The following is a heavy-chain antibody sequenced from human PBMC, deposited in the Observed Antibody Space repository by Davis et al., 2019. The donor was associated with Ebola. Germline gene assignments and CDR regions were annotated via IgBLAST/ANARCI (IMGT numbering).Heavy chain of an antibody. D-gene: IGHD4-23*01. J-gene: IGHJ4*02. CDR3: ARVFKRATVDPYYFDY. CDR1: GYTFTGYY. V-gene: IGHV1-2*02. CDR2: INPNSGGT. Sequence: ASVNVSCQASGYTFTGYYMHWVRQAPGQGLEWMGWINPNSGGTNYAQKFQGRVTMTRDTSISTAYMELSRLRSDDTAVYYCARVFKRATVDPYYFDYWGQGTLVTVSP.